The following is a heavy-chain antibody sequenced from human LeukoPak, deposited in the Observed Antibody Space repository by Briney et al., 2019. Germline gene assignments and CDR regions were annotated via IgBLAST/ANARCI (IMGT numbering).Heavy chain of an antibody. CDR2: IYYSGRT. CDR1: AVSISSTTYY. CDR3: ARGERGGSFDY. D-gene: IGHD1-26*01. J-gene: IGHJ4*02. V-gene: IGHV4-39*07. Sequence: SETLSLTCSVSAVSISSTTYYWGWIRQPPGKGLEWIGSIYYSGRTYYNPSLRSRLTISADTSKNQFSLKLSSVTAADTAVYYCARGERGGSFDYWGQGTLVTVSS.